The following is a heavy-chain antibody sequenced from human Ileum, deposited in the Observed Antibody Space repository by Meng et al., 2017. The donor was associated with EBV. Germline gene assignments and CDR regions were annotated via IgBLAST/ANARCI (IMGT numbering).Heavy chain of an antibody. V-gene: IGHV1-3*01. D-gene: IGHD2-2*01. J-gene: IGHJ4*02. Sequence: QVQLVQSGAGVKKPXXXXXXXRKAYGYTSTSYAIHWVRQAPGQRLEWMGWINGGNGKTKYSQKFQGRVTITRDTSASTAYMELSSLRSEDTAVYYCARDVVVPAALTVRIDYWGQGTLVTVSS. CDR3: ARDVVVPAALTVRIDY. CDR1: GYTSTSYA. CDR2: INGGNGKT.